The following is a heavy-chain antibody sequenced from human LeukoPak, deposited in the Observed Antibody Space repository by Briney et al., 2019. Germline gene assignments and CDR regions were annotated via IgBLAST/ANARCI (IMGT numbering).Heavy chain of an antibody. CDR1: DGAIAGYS. J-gene: IGHJ6*03. V-gene: IGHV4-59*01. CDR3: AREGTRYYDILTGFDYYYYMDV. CDR2: IYYSGDT. Sequence: SETLSLTCTVSDGAIAGYSWSWIRQAPGKGLEWIGYIYYSGDTNYNPSLQSRVTVSVDTSKNQFSLRLTSVSAADTAVYYCAREGTRYYDILTGFDYYYYMDVWGKGTTVTISS. D-gene: IGHD3-9*01.